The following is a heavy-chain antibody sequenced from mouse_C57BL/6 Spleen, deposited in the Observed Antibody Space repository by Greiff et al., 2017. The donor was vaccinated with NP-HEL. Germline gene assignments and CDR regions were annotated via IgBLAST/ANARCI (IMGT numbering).Heavy chain of an antibody. D-gene: IGHD1-1*01. V-gene: IGHV2-2*01. Sequence: QVPLQQSGPGLVQPSQRLSIPCTVSGFSLTSYGVHWVRQSPGKGLEWLGVIWSGGSTDYHAAFISRLSISKDNSTSHVFFKMNSLQADDTAIYYCARNTDGSSYVRYFDVWGTGTSVTVSS. CDR1: GFSLTSYG. CDR2: IWSGGST. CDR3: ARNTDGSSYVRYFDV. J-gene: IGHJ1*03.